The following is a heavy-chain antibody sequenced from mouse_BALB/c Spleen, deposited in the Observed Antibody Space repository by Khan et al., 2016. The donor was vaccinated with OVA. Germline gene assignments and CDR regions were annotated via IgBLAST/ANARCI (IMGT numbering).Heavy chain of an antibody. CDR2: IYPGTDNT. Sequence: QVQLKQSGAELVRPGASVKLSCKTSGYIFTSYWIHWVKQRSGQGLEWIAWIYPGTDNTYYNEKFKDKATLTADKSSSTAYMQLSSQKSEDSDVYFCAREEALYHFDHWGQGTTVTGSA. CDR3: AREEALYHFDH. CDR1: GYIFTSYW. V-gene: IGHV1-76*01. J-gene: IGHJ2*01. D-gene: IGHD3-2*02.